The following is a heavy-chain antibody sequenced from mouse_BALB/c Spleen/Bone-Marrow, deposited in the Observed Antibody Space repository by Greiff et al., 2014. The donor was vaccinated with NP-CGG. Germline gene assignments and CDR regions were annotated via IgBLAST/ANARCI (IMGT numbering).Heavy chain of an antibody. CDR2: IDPANGST. CDR3: ARYDYGVYFDY. Sequence: EVQLQQSGAELVKPGASVKLSCTASGFNIKDTYMHWVKQRPEQGLEWIGRIDPANGSTKYDPKFQGKATITADTSSNTAYQQLSSLTSEDTAVYYCARYDYGVYFDYWGQGTTLTVSS. V-gene: IGHV14-3*02. D-gene: IGHD2-4*01. J-gene: IGHJ2*01. CDR1: GFNIKDTY.